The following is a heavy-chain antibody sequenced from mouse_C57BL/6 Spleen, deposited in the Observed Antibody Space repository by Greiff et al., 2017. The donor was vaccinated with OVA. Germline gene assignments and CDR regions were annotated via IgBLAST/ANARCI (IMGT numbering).Heavy chain of an antibody. CDR2: ISYSGST. D-gene: IGHD4-1*01. V-gene: IGHV3-1*01. J-gene: IGHJ4*01. Sequence: VQLQQSGPGMVKPSQSLSLTCTVTGYSITSGYDWHWIRHFPGNKLEWMGYISYSGSTNYNPSLKSRISITHDTSKNHFFLKLNSVTTEDTATYYCARGGTGTFAMDYWGQGTSVTVSS. CDR3: ARGGTGTFAMDY. CDR1: GYSITSGYD.